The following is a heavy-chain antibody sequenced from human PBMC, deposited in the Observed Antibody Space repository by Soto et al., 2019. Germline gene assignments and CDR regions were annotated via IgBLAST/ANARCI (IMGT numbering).Heavy chain of an antibody. CDR3: ARGARGTMVRGVRIFDY. V-gene: IGHV4-34*01. Sequence: SLTCALYGGSLSGYYWILIRQPPGKGLEWIGEINHSGSTNYNPSLKSRVTISVDTSKNQFSLKLSSVTAADTAVYYCARGARGTMVRGVRIFDYWGQGTLVTVSS. CDR2: INHSGST. J-gene: IGHJ4*02. D-gene: IGHD3-10*01. CDR1: GGSLSGYY.